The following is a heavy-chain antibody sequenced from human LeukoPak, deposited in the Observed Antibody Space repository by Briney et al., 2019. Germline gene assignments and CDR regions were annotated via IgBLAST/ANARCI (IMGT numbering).Heavy chain of an antibody. D-gene: IGHD1-26*01. CDR3: AKGGGYHYFDF. V-gene: IGHV3-23*01. J-gene: IGHJ4*02. Sequence: GGSLRLSCAASGFTFSSYAMSWVRQAPGKGLEWVSAISGSGGNTYYADSVKGRFTISRDNSKNTLYLQMNSPRAEDTAGYYRAKGGGYHYFDFWGQGTLVTVPS. CDR2: ISGSGGNT. CDR1: GFTFSSYA.